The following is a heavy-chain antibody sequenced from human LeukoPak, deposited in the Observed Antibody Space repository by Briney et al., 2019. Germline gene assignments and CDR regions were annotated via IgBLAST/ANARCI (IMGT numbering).Heavy chain of an antibody. CDR1: GYTFNTYG. D-gene: IGHD6-6*01. Sequence: ASVKVSCKPSGYTFNTYGITWVRQAPRQGLEWMGWISPYNGNTNYAQKFQGRVTLTTDTSTSTAYMELSRLRSDDTAVYYCARVRGRIAARRTYYFDYWGQGTLITVSS. CDR3: ARVRGRIAARRTYYFDY. V-gene: IGHV1-18*01. CDR2: ISPYNGNT. J-gene: IGHJ4*02.